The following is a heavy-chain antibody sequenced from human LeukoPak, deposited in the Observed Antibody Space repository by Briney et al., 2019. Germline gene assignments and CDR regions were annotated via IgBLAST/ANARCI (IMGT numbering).Heavy chain of an antibody. V-gene: IGHV1-18*01. D-gene: IGHD3-10*01. CDR1: GYPFGSYG. Sequence: GASVKVSCKASGYPFGSYGISWVRQAPGQGLEWMGWNSGYKGNTKYAQKFQGRVTMTTDTSTSTAYMELRSLRSDDTAVYYCARDRVVRRNWFDPWGQGTLVTVSS. CDR2: NSGYKGNT. CDR3: ARDRVVRRNWFDP. J-gene: IGHJ5*02.